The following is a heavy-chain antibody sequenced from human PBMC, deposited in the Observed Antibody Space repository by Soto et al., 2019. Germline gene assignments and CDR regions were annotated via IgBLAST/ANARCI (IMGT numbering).Heavy chain of an antibody. CDR3: AREPAARPWYFDY. CDR2: IIPTFGKP. V-gene: IGHV1-69*01. CDR1: GGTFSSFG. Sequence: QVQLVQSGAEVKTPGSSVKVSCRASGGTFSSFGFSWVRQAPGQGLEWMGGIIPTFGKPNYAQKFRGRLTIVADESTRTAYMELSSVGSEDTAVYYCAREPAARPWYFDYWGQGTLVTVSS. J-gene: IGHJ4*02. D-gene: IGHD6-6*01.